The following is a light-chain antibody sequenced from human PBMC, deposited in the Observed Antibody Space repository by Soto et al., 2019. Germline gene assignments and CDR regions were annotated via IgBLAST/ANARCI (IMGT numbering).Light chain of an antibody. Sequence: EIVMTQSPATLSVSPGERASLSGRASQSVNNYLAWYQQKPGQAPSLLIYGASSRATGIPDRFSGSGSGTDFTLTISRLQPEDFAVYYCQHYGSSPTFGGGTKLDIK. CDR2: GAS. J-gene: IGKJ4*01. CDR1: QSVNNY. CDR3: QHYGSSPT. V-gene: IGKV3-20*01.